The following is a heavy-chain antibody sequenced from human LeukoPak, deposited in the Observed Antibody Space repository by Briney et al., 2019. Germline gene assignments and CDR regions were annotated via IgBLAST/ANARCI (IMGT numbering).Heavy chain of an antibody. V-gene: IGHV3-23*01. CDR1: GFTFSSYA. CDR2: INGGAYST. CDR3: ARNSSGFKLGDAFDI. J-gene: IGHJ3*02. Sequence: GRSLRLSCAASGFTFSSYAMTWVRQDPGKGLEWISAINGGAYSTSYADSVKGRFTISRDNSKNTSYLQMNSLRAEDTAVYYCARNSSGFKLGDAFDIWGQGTTVTVSS. D-gene: IGHD3-22*01.